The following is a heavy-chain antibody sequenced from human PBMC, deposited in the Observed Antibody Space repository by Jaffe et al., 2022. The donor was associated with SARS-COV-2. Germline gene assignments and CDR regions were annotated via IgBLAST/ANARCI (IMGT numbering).Heavy chain of an antibody. CDR2: IHWDDDK. V-gene: IGHV2-5*02. CDR1: GFSLRTSGVG. J-gene: IGHJ4*02. Sequence: QITLKESGPTLVRPTETLTLTCAFSGFSLRTSGVGVGWIRQPPGKALEWLALIHWDDDKRYSPSLKSRLTINKDTSKNQVVLIMTNMDPVDTATYFCAHRASPNGDYGTSPFDYWGQGSLVIVSP. CDR3: AHRASPNGDYGTSPFDY. D-gene: IGHD4-17*01.